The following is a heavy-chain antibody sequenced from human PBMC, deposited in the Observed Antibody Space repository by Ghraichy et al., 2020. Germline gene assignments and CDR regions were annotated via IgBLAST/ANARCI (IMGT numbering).Heavy chain of an antibody. V-gene: IGHV1-18*01. J-gene: IGHJ4*02. Sequence: ASVKVSCKASGYTFTSYGISWVRQAPGQGLEWMGWISAYNGNTNYAQKLQGRVTMTTDTSTSTAYMELRSLRSDDTAVYYCAREGDFRFTVGATRADYWGQGTLVTVSS. D-gene: IGHD1-26*01. CDR1: GYTFTSYG. CDR3: AREGDFRFTVGATRADY. CDR2: ISAYNGNT.